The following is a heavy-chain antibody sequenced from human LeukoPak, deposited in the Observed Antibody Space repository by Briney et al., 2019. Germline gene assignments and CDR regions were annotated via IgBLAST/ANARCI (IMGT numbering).Heavy chain of an antibody. CDR2: ISSSSSYI. CDR3: AREPEYSSSWFYFDY. V-gene: IGHV3-21*01. Sequence: GGSLRLSCAASGFTFSNYSMNWVRQAPGKGLEWVSSISSSSSYIYYADSVKGRFTISRDNAKNSLYLQMNSLRAEDTAVYYCAREPEYSSSWFYFDYWGQGTLVTVSS. CDR1: GFTFSNYS. D-gene: IGHD6-13*01. J-gene: IGHJ4*02.